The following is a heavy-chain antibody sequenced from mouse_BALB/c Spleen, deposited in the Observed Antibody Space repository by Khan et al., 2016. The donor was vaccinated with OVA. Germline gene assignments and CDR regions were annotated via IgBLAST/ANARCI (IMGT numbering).Heavy chain of an antibody. D-gene: IGHD2-1*01. CDR2: IWGAGST. CDR3: AEWGNSYYATDY. J-gene: IGHJ4*01. Sequence: QVQLKQSGPGLVAPSQSLSITCTVSGFSLTSYGVNWVRQPPGKGLEWLGVIWGAGSTNYHSALRSRLSISKDNSKNQVFLKLNSLQTDDTATYYSAEWGNSYYATDYWGQGTSVTVSS. CDR1: GFSLTSYG. V-gene: IGHV2-3*01.